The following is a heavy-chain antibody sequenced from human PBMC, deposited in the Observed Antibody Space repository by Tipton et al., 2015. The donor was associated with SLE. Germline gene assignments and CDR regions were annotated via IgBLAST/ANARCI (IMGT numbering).Heavy chain of an antibody. CDR3: ARRDGKYCYGTSCYTFDYYGMDV. CDR1: GYTFTRYG. CDR2: ISANNGET. D-gene: IGHD2-2*02. Sequence: QLVQSGAEVKKPGASVKVSCKASGYTFTRYGISWVRQAPGQGLEWMGWISANNGETKYAQRFQGRVSMTADASTSTAYMELSSLRSEDTAVYYCARRDGKYCYGTSCYTFDYYGMDVWGQGTTVTVSS. J-gene: IGHJ6*02. V-gene: IGHV1-18*01.